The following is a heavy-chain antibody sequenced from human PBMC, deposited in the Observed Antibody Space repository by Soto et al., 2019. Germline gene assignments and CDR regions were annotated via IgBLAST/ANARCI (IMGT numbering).Heavy chain of an antibody. CDR3: ARDKVGYYDSSGYYRVSVPPDYYYGMDV. J-gene: IGHJ6*02. V-gene: IGHV1-69*01. D-gene: IGHD3-22*01. CDR1: GGTFSSYA. CDR2: IIPIFGTA. Sequence: QVQLVQSGAEVKKPGSSVKVSCKASGGTFSSYAISWVRQAPGQGLEWMGGIIPIFGTATYAQKFQGRVTTTGDESTSTAYMELSSLRSEDTAVYYCARDKVGYYDSSGYYRVSVPPDYYYGMDVWGQGTTVTVSS.